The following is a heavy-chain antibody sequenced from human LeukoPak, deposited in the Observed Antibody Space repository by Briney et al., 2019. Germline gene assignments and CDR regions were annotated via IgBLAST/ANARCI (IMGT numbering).Heavy chain of an antibody. CDR1: GYTFTGYY. CDR2: INPNSGGT. CDR3: AGGENGDGYDYYYYGMDV. Sequence: ASVKVSCKASGYTFTGYYMHWVRQAPGQGLEWMGWINPNSGGTNYAQKFQGWVTMTRDTSISTAYMELSRLRSDDTAVYYCAGGENGDGYDYYYYGMDVWGQGTTVTVSS. J-gene: IGHJ6*02. D-gene: IGHD5-24*01. V-gene: IGHV1-2*04.